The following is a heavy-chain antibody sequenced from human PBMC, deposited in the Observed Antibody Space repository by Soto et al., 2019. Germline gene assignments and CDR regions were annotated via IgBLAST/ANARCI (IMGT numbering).Heavy chain of an antibody. CDR3: AKAMCDYDFYWYFDL. Sequence: VQLVESGGGLVQPGRSLRLSCAASGFTFDDYAMHWVRQAPGKGLEWVSRISWNSGSIGYADSVKGRFTISRDNAKNSLYLQMTGLSVEDTALYYCAKAMCDYDFYWYFDLWCRGTLVTVSS. D-gene: IGHD5-12*01. CDR2: ISWNSGSI. V-gene: IGHV3-9*01. J-gene: IGHJ2*01. CDR1: GFTFDDYA.